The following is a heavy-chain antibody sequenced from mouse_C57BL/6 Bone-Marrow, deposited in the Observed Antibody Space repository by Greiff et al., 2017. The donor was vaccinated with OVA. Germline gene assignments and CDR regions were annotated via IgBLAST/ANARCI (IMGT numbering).Heavy chain of an antibody. CDR2: IYPSDSET. V-gene: IGHV1-61*01. J-gene: IGHJ3*01. CDR3: ARGETMVTTRGSWFAY. CDR1: GYTFTSYW. Sequence: VQLQQPGAELVRPGSSVKLSCKASGYTFTSYWMDWVKQRPGQGLEWIGNIYPSDSETHYNQKFKDKATLTVDKSSSTAYMQLSSLTSEDSAVYYCARGETMVTTRGSWFAYWGQGTLVTVSA. D-gene: IGHD2-2*01.